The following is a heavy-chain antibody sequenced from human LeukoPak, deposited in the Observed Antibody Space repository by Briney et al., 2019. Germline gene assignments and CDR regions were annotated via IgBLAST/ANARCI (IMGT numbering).Heavy chain of an antibody. D-gene: IGHD2-2*01. V-gene: IGHV3-20*04. Sequence: PGGSLRLSCAASGFRFDDYGMSWVRRVPGKGLEWVSGTNWDGASTGYADSVKGRFTISRDNVKNFLYLQMNSLRVEDTALYFCGRVYCSTTSCYDYYDYYMDVWGKGTTVTVSS. CDR1: GFRFDDYG. CDR3: GRVYCSTTSCYDYYDYYMDV. CDR2: TNWDGAST. J-gene: IGHJ6*03.